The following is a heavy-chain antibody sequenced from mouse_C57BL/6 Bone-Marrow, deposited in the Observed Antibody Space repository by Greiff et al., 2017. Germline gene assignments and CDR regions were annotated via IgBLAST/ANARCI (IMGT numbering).Heavy chain of an antibody. CDR3: ARPFGISGNWYFDV. V-gene: IGHV4-1*01. Sequence: PAAGIDFSRYWMSWVRRAPGKGLEWIGEINPDSSTINYAPSLKDKFIISRDNAKNTLYLQMSKVRSEDTALYYCARPFGISGNWYFDVWGTGTTVTVSS. CDR1: GIDFSRYW. D-gene: IGHD1-1*01. J-gene: IGHJ1*03. CDR2: INPDSSTI.